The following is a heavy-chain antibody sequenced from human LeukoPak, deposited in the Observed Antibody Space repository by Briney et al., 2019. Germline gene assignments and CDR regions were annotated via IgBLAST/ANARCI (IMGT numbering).Heavy chain of an antibody. J-gene: IGHJ4*02. CDR3: AREPGYSSSWYEMGRYYFDY. CDR2: IYTSGST. CDR1: GGSISSYY. Sequence: PSETLSLTCTVSGGSISSYYWSWIRQPAGKGLEWIGRIYTSGSTNYNPSLKSRVTMSVDTSKNQFSLKLSSVTAADTAVYYCAREPGYSSSWYEMGRYYFDYWGQGTLVTVSS. V-gene: IGHV4-4*07. D-gene: IGHD6-13*01.